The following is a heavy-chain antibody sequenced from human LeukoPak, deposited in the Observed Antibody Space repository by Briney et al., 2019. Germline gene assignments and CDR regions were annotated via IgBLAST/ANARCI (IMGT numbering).Heavy chain of an antibody. D-gene: IGHD3/OR15-3a*01. CDR2: IWYDGSSK. V-gene: IGHV3-30*02. CDR1: GFTFSSYD. CDR3: VKGTGTKYYYYGVDV. J-gene: IGHJ6*02. Sequence: PGGSLRLSCAASGFTFSSYDMHWVRQAPAKGLEWVAVIWYDGSSKYYADSVKGRFTISRDNSKNTLYLQMSNLRAEDTAVYYCVKGTGTKYYYYGVDVWGQGTTVTVSS.